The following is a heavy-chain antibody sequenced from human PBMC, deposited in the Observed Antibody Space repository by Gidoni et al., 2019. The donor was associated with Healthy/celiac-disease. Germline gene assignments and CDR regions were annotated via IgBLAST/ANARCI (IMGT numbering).Heavy chain of an antibody. J-gene: IGHJ5*02. CDR1: GGSFSGYY. D-gene: IGHD6-6*01. Sequence: QVQLQQWGAGLLKPSETLSLTCAVYGGSFSGYYWSWIRQPPGKGLEWIGEINHSGSTNYNTSLKSRVTISVDTSKNQFYLKLSSVTAADTAVYYCARGKPIEYSSSSVWFDPWGQGTLVTVSS. CDR2: INHSGST. V-gene: IGHV4-34*01. CDR3: ARGKPIEYSSSSVWFDP.